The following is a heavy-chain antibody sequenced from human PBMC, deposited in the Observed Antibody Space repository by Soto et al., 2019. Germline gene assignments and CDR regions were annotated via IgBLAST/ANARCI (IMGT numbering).Heavy chain of an antibody. Sequence: GGSLRLSCSASGFTFSSYAMHWVRQAPGKGLEYVSAISSNGGSTYYADSVKGRFTISRDNSKNTLYLQMSSLRAEDTAVYYCVKAPHYDTLTGYSQEDYFDYWGQGTLVTVSS. D-gene: IGHD3-9*01. V-gene: IGHV3-64D*06. CDR1: GFTFSSYA. J-gene: IGHJ4*02. CDR2: ISSNGGST. CDR3: VKAPHYDTLTGYSQEDYFDY.